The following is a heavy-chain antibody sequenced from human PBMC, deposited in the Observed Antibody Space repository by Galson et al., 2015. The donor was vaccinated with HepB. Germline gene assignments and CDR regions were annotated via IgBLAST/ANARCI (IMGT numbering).Heavy chain of an antibody. CDR3: ARGRRYYDSSGYLLVYFDH. D-gene: IGHD3-22*01. CDR2: INHSGST. V-gene: IGHV4-34*01. Sequence: SETLSLTCAVYGGSFSGYYWSWIRQPPGKGLEWIGEINHSGSTNYNPSLKSRVTISVDTSKNQFSLKLSSVTAADTAVYYCARGRRYYDSSGYLLVYFDHWGQGTLVTVSS. CDR1: GGSFSGYY. J-gene: IGHJ4*02.